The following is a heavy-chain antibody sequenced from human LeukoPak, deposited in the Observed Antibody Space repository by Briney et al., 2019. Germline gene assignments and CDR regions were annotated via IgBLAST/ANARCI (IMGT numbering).Heavy chain of an antibody. CDR3: AKCLSGVYNWFDP. V-gene: IGHV3-23*01. Sequence: PGGPLRLSCAASGFTFSSYAMSWVRQAAGNGLEWVSAISGSGGSTYYVDSVKGRFTISRDNSKDTLYLQMNSLRAEDTAVYYCAKCLSGVYNWFDPWGQGTLVTVSS. D-gene: IGHD3-10*01. J-gene: IGHJ5*02. CDR2: ISGSGGST. CDR1: GFTFSSYA.